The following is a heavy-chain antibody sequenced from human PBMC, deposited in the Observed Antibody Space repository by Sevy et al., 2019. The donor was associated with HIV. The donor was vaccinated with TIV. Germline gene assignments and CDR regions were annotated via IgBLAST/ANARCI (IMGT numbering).Heavy chain of an antibody. Sequence: GGSLRLSCAASGFTFSSYSMNWVRQAPGKGLEWVSYISSSSSTIYYADSVKGRFTISRDNAKNSLYLQMNSLRAEDTAVDYCARGWERITMVRRGDFDYWGQGTLVTVSS. CDR3: ARGWERITMVRRGDFDY. J-gene: IGHJ4*02. CDR2: ISSSSSTI. D-gene: IGHD3-10*01. CDR1: GFTFSSYS. V-gene: IGHV3-48*01.